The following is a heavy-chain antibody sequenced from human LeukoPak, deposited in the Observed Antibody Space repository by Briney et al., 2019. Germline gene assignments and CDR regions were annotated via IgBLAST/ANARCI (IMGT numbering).Heavy chain of an antibody. CDR3: ARERYSSGPRSMDV. J-gene: IGHJ6*04. CDR2: ISAFNGDT. D-gene: IGHD6-25*01. CDR1: GYTFTGYG. V-gene: IGHV1-18*01. Sequence: ASVKVSCKASGYTFTGYGISWVRQAPGQGLEWMGWISAFNGDTNYAQKFQGRATMTTETSTSIAFMEVRSLSSDDTAVYYCARERYSSGPRSMDVWGKGTTVTVSA.